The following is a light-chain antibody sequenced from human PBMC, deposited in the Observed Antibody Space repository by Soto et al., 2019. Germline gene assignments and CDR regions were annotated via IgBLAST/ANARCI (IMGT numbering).Light chain of an antibody. CDR1: QSVSSN. J-gene: IGKJ1*01. CDR3: QQYSNWPRT. CDR2: GAS. V-gene: IGKV3-15*01. Sequence: EIVMTQSPATLSVSPGERATLSCRASQSVSSNLAWYQQKPGQAPRLLIYGASTRATGVPARFSGSGSGTESTLTISSLQSEDVGVYYCQQYSNWPRTFGQGTKVEIK.